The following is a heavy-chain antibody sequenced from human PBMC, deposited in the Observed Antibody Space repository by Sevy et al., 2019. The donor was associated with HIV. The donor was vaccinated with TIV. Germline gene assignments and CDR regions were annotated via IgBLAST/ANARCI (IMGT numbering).Heavy chain of an antibody. CDR2: ISGSGDNT. D-gene: IGHD3-10*01. CDR3: AKAKDGSVGYYNVYYNGMDV. V-gene: IGHV3-23*01. Sequence: GGSLRLSCAASGFSFTSYAMNWVCQAPGKGLESVSTISGSGDNTYFADSVKGRFTISRDNFKSTLYLQMNSLRAEDTAVYYCAKAKDGSVGYYNVYYNGMDVWGQGTTVTVSS. CDR1: GFSFTSYA. J-gene: IGHJ6*02.